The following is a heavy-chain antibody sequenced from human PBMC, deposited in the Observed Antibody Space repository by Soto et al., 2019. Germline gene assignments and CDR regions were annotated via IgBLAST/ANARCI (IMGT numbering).Heavy chain of an antibody. CDR1: GFTFSSYA. V-gene: IGHV3-23*01. CDR2: ISGSGGST. D-gene: IGHD3-3*01. CDR3: AKSLIYDFWSGYSETGIVGATVPYFDY. J-gene: IGHJ4*02. Sequence: GGSLRLSCAASGFTFSSYAMSWVRQAPGKGLEWVSAISGSGGSTYYADSVKGRFTISRDNSKNTLYLQMNSLRAEDTAVYYCAKSLIYDFWSGYSETGIVGATVPYFDYWGQGTLVTVSS.